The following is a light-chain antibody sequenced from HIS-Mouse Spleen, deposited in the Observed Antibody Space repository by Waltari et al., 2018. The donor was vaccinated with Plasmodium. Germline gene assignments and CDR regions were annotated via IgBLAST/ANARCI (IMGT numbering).Light chain of an antibody. CDR2: AAS. Sequence: DSQMTQSQSSLSASVGDRVTITCRASQSISNYLNWYQQKPGKAPKFLIYAASTLQSGVPSRFSGSGSGTDFTLTISSLQPEDFATYYCQQSYSTWTFGQGTKVEIK. V-gene: IGKV1-39*01. J-gene: IGKJ1*01. CDR1: QSISNY. CDR3: QQSYSTWT.